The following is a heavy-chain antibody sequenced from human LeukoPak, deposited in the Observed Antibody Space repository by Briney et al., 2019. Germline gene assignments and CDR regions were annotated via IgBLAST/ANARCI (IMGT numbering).Heavy chain of an antibody. V-gene: IGHV3-53*01. J-gene: IGHJ4*02. D-gene: IGHD4-17*01. CDR3: AREDYGFDY. CDR2: IYSGGNT. Sequence: GGSLRLSCAASGFTFSSSAMSWVRQAPGKGLEWVSVIYSGGNTYYADSVKGRFTISRDNSKNTLYLQMNSLRAEDTAVYYCAREDYGFDYWGQGTLVTVSS. CDR1: GFTFSSSA.